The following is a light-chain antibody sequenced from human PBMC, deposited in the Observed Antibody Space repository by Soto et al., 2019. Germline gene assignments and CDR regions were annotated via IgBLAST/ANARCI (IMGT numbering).Light chain of an antibody. Sequence: DIQMTQSPSSLSASVGDRVTITCRASQSISSYLNWYQQKPGKAPKLLIHDASTLQSWVPSRFTGSGYGTEFTLTISSLQPEDFATYYCQQNDVSPRTFGQGTKVDIK. CDR1: QSISSY. CDR2: DAS. CDR3: QQNDVSPRT. V-gene: IGKV1-39*01. J-gene: IGKJ1*01.